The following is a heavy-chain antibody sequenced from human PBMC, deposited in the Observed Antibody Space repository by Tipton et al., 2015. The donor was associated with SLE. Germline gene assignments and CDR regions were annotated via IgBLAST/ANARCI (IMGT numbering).Heavy chain of an antibody. Sequence: TLSLTCAVYGGSVSGHYWSWIRQPPGKGLEWIGEINHSGSTNYNPSLKSRVTISVDTSKNQFSLKLSSVTAADTAVYYCARSPGSDGDPLSVWFDPWGQGTLVTVSS. CDR2: INHSGST. J-gene: IGHJ5*02. D-gene: IGHD4-17*01. V-gene: IGHV4-34*01. CDR3: ARSPGSDGDPLSVWFDP. CDR1: GGSVSGHY.